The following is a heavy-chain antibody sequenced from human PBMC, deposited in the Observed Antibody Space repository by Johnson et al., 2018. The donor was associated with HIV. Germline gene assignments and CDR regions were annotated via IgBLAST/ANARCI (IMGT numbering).Heavy chain of an antibody. CDR1: GFTFSSYC. V-gene: IGHV3-7*05. CDR3: DREWYGMSGSRNDGFDI. Sequence: VQLVESGGGVVQPGRSLRLSCAVSGFTFSSYCMRWVRQAPGKGLEWVANIKQDGSDKHYVDSVKGRFTISRDNAKNSLYLQMNSLRAEDTACYYCDREWYGMSGSRNDGFDIWGQGTRVTVSS. CDR2: IKQDGSDK. D-gene: IGHD5-12*01. J-gene: IGHJ3*02.